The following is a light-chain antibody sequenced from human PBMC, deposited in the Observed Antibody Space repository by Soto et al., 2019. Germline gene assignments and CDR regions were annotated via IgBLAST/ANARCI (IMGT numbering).Light chain of an antibody. V-gene: IGLV1-44*01. J-gene: IGLJ1*01. CDR2: GNT. Sequence: QSVLTQPPSASGTPGQRVTISCSGSTSNIGGSTVSWYQQFPGAAPKLLIYGNTQRPLGVPVRFSASKSDTSASLAISGLQSEDEADYYYAPWNDGVFVFGIGTKVTVL. CDR1: TSNIGGST. CDR3: APWNDGVFV.